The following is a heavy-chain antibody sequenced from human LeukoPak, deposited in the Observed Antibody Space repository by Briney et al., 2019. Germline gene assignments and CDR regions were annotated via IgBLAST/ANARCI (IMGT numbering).Heavy chain of an antibody. D-gene: IGHD3-3*01. Sequence: ASVKVSCKASGYSFTGYYIHWVRQAPGQGLAWMGWINPNTGGTNFAPKFQSRLTLTSDTPMRTAYMELSSLKSDDTAVYYCARVRTKTIFGASDAFDLWGQGTLVTVSS. V-gene: IGHV1-2*02. CDR1: GYSFTGYY. J-gene: IGHJ3*01. CDR2: INPNTGGT. CDR3: ARVRTKTIFGASDAFDL.